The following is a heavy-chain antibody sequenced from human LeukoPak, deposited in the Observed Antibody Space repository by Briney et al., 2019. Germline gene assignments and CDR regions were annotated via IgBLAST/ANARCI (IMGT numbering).Heavy chain of an antibody. V-gene: IGHV1-69*13. Sequence: SVKVSCKASGGTFSSYAISWVRQAPGQGLEWMGGIIPIFGTANYAQKFQGRVTITADESTSTAYMELSSLRSEDTAVYYCARVAYVWSGLPFGLMDDWGQGTTVTVSS. CDR2: IIPIFGTA. CDR3: ARVAYVWSGLPFGLMDD. CDR1: GGTFSSYA. D-gene: IGHD3-3*01. J-gene: IGHJ6*02.